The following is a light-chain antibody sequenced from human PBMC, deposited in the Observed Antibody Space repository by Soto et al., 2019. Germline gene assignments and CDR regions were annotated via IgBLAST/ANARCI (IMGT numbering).Light chain of an antibody. V-gene: IGKV1-39*01. CDR3: QQSFSTPQT. Sequence: DIQMTQSPSSLSASVGDSVTITCRASQSINIYLSWYQQKPGKAPKLLINVASTLQGGVPSRFSCSGSGRDFTLAISSLQPEDSATYYCQQSFSTPQTFGGGTRVEIK. J-gene: IGKJ4*01. CDR2: VAS. CDR1: QSINIY.